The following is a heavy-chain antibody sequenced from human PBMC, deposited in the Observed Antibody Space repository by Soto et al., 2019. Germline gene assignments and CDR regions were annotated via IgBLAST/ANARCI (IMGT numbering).Heavy chain of an antibody. CDR1: GCTFTSYG. J-gene: IGHJ3*02. D-gene: IGHD3-3*01. CDR2: ISAYNGNT. V-gene: IGHV1-18*01. Sequence: ASVKVSCKASGCTFTSYGISWVRQAPGQGLEWMGWISAYNGNTNYAQRLQGRVTMTTDTSTSTAYMELRSLRSDDTAVYYCAREHEEYCDFWSGPLGAFDIWGQGTMVTVSS. CDR3: AREHEEYCDFWSGPLGAFDI.